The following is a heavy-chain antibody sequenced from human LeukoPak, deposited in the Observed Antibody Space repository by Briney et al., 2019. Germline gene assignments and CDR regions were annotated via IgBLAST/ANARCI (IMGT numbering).Heavy chain of an antibody. V-gene: IGHV3-64*04. CDR2: ISSNGGST. Sequence: WGSLRLSCSASGFTFSSYAMHWVRQAQGQGLEYVSAISSNGGSTYYADTVQGRFTISRDNSKNTLYLQMKSLRTDDTAVYYCAGARTPDYWGQGTLVTVSS. J-gene: IGHJ4*02. CDR1: GFTFSSYA. D-gene: IGHD2-15*01. CDR3: AGARTPDY.